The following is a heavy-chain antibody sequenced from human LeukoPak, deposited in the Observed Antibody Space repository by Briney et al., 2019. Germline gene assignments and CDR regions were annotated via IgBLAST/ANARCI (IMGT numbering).Heavy chain of an antibody. CDR3: AKRISGWYFTDY. CDR1: GFTFSSYA. CDR2: ITGSGGNT. V-gene: IGHV3-23*01. J-gene: IGHJ4*02. D-gene: IGHD6-19*01. Sequence: GGSLRLSCAASGFTFSSYAMSWVRLAPGKELEWVSAITGSGGNTHYTDSVKGRFTISRDNSKNTLYLQMNSLRAEDTAVYYCAKRISGWYFTDYWGQGTLVTVSS.